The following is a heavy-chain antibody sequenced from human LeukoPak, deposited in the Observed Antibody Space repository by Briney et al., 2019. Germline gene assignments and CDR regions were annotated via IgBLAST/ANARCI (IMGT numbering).Heavy chain of an antibody. CDR3: AREFYPLSDSSGYYDY. CDR1: GGSISSGGYS. Sequence: PSQTLSLTCAVSGGSISSGGYSWSWIRQPPGKGLEWIGYIYHSGSTYYNPSLKSRVTISVDRSKNQFSLKLSSVTAADTAVYYCAREFYPLSDSSGYYDYWGQGTLVTVSS. V-gene: IGHV4-30-2*01. J-gene: IGHJ4*02. D-gene: IGHD3-22*01. CDR2: IYHSGST.